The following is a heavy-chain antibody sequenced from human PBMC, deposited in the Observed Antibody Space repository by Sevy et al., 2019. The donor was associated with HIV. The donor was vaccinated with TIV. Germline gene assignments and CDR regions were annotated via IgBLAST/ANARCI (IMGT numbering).Heavy chain of an antibody. CDR3: VKDRTSSWSSDY. D-gene: IGHD6-6*01. Sequence: GGSLRLSCAASGFTFSNSGMHWVRQAPGKGLEWVAAISYDGSNKFYADSVKGRFTISRDDSKNTLYLQMNSLRTEDTALYYCVKDRTSSWSSDYWGQGTLVTVSS. CDR1: GFTFSNSG. CDR2: ISYDGSNK. V-gene: IGHV3-30*18. J-gene: IGHJ4*02.